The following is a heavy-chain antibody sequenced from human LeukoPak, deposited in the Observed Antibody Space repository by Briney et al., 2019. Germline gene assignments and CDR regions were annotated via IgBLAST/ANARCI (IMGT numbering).Heavy chain of an antibody. CDR3: ARDGSLAY. V-gene: IGHV1-2*02. Sequence: ASVKVSCKASGYTFTGYYIHWVRQAPGQGLEWMGWINSNSGATNYAQKFQGRVTMTRDTSISTAYMELTRLASDDTAVYFCARDGSLAYWGQGTLVTVSS. J-gene: IGHJ4*02. D-gene: IGHD5-12*01. CDR2: INSNSGAT. CDR1: GYTFTGYY.